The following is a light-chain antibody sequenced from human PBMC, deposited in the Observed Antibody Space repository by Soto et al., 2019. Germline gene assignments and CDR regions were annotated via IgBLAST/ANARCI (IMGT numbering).Light chain of an antibody. J-gene: IGLJ2*01. CDR2: EVI. Sequence: HSALTQPPSASGSPGQSVTIACTGTSSDVGSCKYVSWYQQHPGKAPKLIIYEVIKRPSGVPDRFSGSKSGNTASLTVSGLQAEDEAEYYCSSYADSNNVEVLFGGGTKLTVL. CDR3: SSYADSNNVEVL. CDR1: SSDVGSCKY. V-gene: IGLV2-8*01.